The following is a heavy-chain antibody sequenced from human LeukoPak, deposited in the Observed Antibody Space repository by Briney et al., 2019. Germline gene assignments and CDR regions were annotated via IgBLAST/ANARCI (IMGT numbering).Heavy chain of an antibody. J-gene: IGHJ4*02. CDR2: IIPIFGTA. D-gene: IGHD4-17*01. V-gene: IGHV1-69*05. CDR3: ARDGARIYGDYGDY. CDR1: GGTFSSYA. Sequence: SVKVSCKASGGTFSSYAISWVRQAPGQGLEWMGGIIPIFGTANYAQKFQGRVTMTRDMSTSTVYMELSSLRSEDTAVYYCARDGARIYGDYGDYWGQGTLVTVSS.